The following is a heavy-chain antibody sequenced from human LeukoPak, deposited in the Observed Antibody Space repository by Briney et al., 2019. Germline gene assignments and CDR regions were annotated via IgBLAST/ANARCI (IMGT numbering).Heavy chain of an antibody. V-gene: IGHV4-61*02. CDR1: GGSISSGSYY. CDR3: ARSEWGFLY. CDR2: IYTSGST. Sequence: SETLSLTCTVSGGSISSGSYYWSWIRQPAGKGLEWIGRIYTSGSTNYNPSLKSRVTISVDTSKNQFSLKLSSVTAADTAVYYCARSEWGFLYWGPGTLVTVSS. D-gene: IGHD1-26*01. J-gene: IGHJ4*02.